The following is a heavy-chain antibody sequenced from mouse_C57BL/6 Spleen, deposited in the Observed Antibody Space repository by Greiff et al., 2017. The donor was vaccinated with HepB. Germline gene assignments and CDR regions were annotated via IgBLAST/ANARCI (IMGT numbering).Heavy chain of an antibody. V-gene: IGHV14-4*01. CDR2: IDPENGDT. Sequence: EVKLMESGAELVRPGASVKLSCTASGFNIKDDYMHWVKQRPEQGLEWIGWIDPENGDTEYASKFQGKATITADTSSNTAYLQLSSLTSEDTAVYYCTTLLLKDYWGQGTTLTVSS. CDR1: GFNIKDDY. CDR3: TTLLLKDY. J-gene: IGHJ2*01. D-gene: IGHD1-3*01.